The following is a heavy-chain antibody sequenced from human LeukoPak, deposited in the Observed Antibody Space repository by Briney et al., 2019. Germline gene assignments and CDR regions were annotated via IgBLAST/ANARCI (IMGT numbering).Heavy chain of an antibody. Sequence: PSETLSLTCIVSGVSFSYLSWIRQPPGKGLEWIGIIYDHGRTGYNPSPKSRVSISVDTSKNQVSLRLNSVTPADTAVYYCARGLAGRASGAVYFDLWGRGALVTVSS. J-gene: IGHJ2*01. CDR3: ARGLAGRASGAVYFDL. D-gene: IGHD3-16*01. CDR1: GVSFSY. CDR2: IYDHGRT. V-gene: IGHV4-59*01.